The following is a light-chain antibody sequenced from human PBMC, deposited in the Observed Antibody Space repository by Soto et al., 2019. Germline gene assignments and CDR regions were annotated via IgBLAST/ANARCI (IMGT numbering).Light chain of an antibody. V-gene: IGKV1-5*01. J-gene: IGKJ1*01. CDR1: QGISSW. Sequence: DIQMSQSPSSLSASVGGRVTITFRASQGISSWLAWYQQKPGKAPKLLIYDASSLESGVPSRFSGSGSGTEFTLTISSLQPDDFATYYCQQYNSYWTFGQGTKVDIK. CDR2: DAS. CDR3: QQYNSYWT.